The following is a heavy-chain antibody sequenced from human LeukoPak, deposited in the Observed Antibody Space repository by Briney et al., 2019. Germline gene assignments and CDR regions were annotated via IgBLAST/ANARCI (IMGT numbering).Heavy chain of an antibody. J-gene: IGHJ4*02. V-gene: IGHV1-69*04. CDR1: GGTFSSYA. CDR3: ALQWLNRDY. CDR2: IIPILGIA. Sequence: ASVKVSCKASGGTFSSYAINWVRQAPGQGLEWMGRIIPILGIANYAQKFQGRVTITADKSTSTAYMELSSLRSEDTAVYYCALQWLNRDYWGQGTLVTVSS. D-gene: IGHD6-19*01.